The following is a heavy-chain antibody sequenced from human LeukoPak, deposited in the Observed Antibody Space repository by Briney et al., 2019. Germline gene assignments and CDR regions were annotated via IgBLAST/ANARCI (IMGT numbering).Heavy chain of an antibody. CDR1: GYTFTSYG. D-gene: IGHD5-18*01. V-gene: IGHV1-8*02. Sequence: ASVKVSCKASGYTFTSYGINWVRQATGQGLEWMGWMNPNSGNTGYAQKFQGRVTITRNTSISTAYMELSSLRSEDTAVYYCARGRTQSQLWPSYWGQGTLVTVSS. J-gene: IGHJ4*02. CDR2: MNPNSGNT. CDR3: ARGRTQSQLWPSY.